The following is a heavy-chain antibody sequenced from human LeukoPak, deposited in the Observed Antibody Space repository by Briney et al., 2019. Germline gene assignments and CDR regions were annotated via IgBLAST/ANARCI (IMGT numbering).Heavy chain of an antibody. D-gene: IGHD3-3*01. J-gene: IGHJ4*02. Sequence: SETLSLTCTVSGGSINSNDYYWGWIRQPPGKGLEWIGSIYSSGSAYYNPSLKSRVTISVDTSKNQFSLRLSSVTAADTAVYYCQSRYLEWLLEYWGQGTLVTVSS. CDR3: QSRYLEWLLEY. CDR1: GGSINSNDYY. CDR2: IYSSGSA. V-gene: IGHV4-39*01.